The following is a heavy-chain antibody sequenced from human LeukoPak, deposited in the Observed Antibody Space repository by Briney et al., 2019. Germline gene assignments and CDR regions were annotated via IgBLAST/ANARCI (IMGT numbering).Heavy chain of an antibody. CDR1: GGSINSGSYY. V-gene: IGHV4-39*01. CDR2: IYYNGNT. CDR3: GRLDDYDYSAW. Sequence: SETLSLTCTVSGGSINSGSYYWSWIRQPPGKGLEWIGSIYYNGNTYYNPSLKSRVTISVDTSKNQFSLKLNSVTAADTAVYFCGRLDDYDYSAWWGQGILVTVSS. J-gene: IGHJ4*02. D-gene: IGHD3-22*01.